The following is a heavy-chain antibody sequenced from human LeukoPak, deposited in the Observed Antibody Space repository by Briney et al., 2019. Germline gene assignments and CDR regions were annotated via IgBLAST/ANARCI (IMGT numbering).Heavy chain of an antibody. CDR1: GYTFTSYY. J-gene: IGHJ4*02. CDR3: ARDPPCSSTSRYKTSDY. D-gene: IGHD2-2*02. Sequence: ASVKVSCKASGYTFTSYYMHWVRQAPGQGLEWMGIINPSGGSTSYAQKFQGRVTMTRDTSTSTVYMELSSLRSEDTAVYYCARDPPCSSTSRYKTSDYWGQGTLVTVSS. V-gene: IGHV1-46*01. CDR2: INPSGGST.